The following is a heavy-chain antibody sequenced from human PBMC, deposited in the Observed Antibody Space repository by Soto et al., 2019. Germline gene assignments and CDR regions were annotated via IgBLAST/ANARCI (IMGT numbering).Heavy chain of an antibody. CDR2: ISPMFGAA. CDR1: GGTFNTYA. CDR3: AREVQVYTPVSIS. V-gene: IGHV1-69*19. D-gene: IGHD2-21*01. Sequence: QVQLVQSGAEMKKPGSSVKVSCQSSGGTFNTYAMNWVRQAPGQGPEWLGDISPMFGAANYAPKFQGRVTITADESTGTSYMQLSSWTSEATALYFCAREVQVYTPVSISWGQGTLITVS. J-gene: IGHJ5*02.